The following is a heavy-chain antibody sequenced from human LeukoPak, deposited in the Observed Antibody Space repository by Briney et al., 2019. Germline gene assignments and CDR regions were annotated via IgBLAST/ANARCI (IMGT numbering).Heavy chain of an antibody. CDR3: ATVAAAGAYRFDY. Sequence: WASVKVSCKVSGYTLTELSMHWVRQAPGKGREWMGDFDPEDGETIYAQKFQGRVTITEDTSTDTAYMELSSLRSEDTAVYYCATVAAAGAYRFDYWGRGTLVTVSS. J-gene: IGHJ4*02. CDR2: FDPEDGET. D-gene: IGHD6-13*01. CDR1: GYTLTELS. V-gene: IGHV1-24*01.